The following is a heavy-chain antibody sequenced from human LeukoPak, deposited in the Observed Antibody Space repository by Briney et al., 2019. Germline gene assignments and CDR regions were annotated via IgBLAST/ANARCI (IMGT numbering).Heavy chain of an antibody. D-gene: IGHD6-19*01. V-gene: IGHV6-1*01. CDR2: TYYRSKWYN. Sequence: SRTLSLTCAISGDSVSSNSAAWNWIRQSPSRGLEWLGRTYYRSKWYNDYAVSVKSRITINPDTSKNQFSLQLNSVTPEDTAVYYCARDTHSSGWYIGWGYYYYYGMDVWGQGTTVTVSS. CDR3: ARDTHSSGWYIGWGYYYYYGMDV. CDR1: GDSVSSNSAA. J-gene: IGHJ6*02.